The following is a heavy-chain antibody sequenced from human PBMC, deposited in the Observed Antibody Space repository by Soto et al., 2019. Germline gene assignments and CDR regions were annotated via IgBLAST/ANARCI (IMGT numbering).Heavy chain of an antibody. V-gene: IGHV3-23*01. CDR3: AKVAGGLGYFDL. D-gene: IGHD3-16*01. J-gene: IGHJ2*01. Sequence: HPGGALRLSCVASGFSFSDYAMTWVRQAPGKGLEWVATISATGGNIEYTDSLKGRFTISRDNSKNTLYLQLNGLTSDDTAVHYCAKVAGGLGYFDLWDRGTLVTVSS. CDR1: GFSFSDYA. CDR2: ISATGGNI.